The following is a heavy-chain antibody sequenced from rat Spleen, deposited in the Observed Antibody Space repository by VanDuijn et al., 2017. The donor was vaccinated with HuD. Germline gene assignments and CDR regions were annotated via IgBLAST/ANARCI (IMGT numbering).Heavy chain of an antibody. CDR2: IIYDGGST. J-gene: IGHJ2*01. CDR1: GFTFSDYA. Sequence: EVQLVESGGGLVQPGRSLKLSCAASGFTFSDYAMAWVRQAPKKGLEWVATIIYDGGSTYYRDSVKGRFTISRDNAKSTLYLQMDSLRSEDTSNYYCAKDWGGLYFDYWGQGVMVTVSS. D-gene: IGHD5-1*01. CDR3: AKDWGGLYFDY. V-gene: IGHV5-17*01.